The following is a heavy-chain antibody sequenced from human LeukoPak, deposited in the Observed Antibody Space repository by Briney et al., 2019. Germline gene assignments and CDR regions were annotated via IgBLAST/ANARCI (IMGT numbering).Heavy chain of an antibody. CDR3: ARAVFGYSYGYDY. CDR2: VYYSGST. V-gene: IGHV4-31*03. J-gene: IGHJ4*02. Sequence: PSQTLSLTCTVSGGSISSGGYYWSWIRQHPGKGLEWIGYVYYSGSTYYNPSLKSRVTISVDTSKNQFSLKLSSVTAADTAVYYCARAVFGYSYGYDYWGQGTLVTVSS. D-gene: IGHD5-18*01. CDR1: GGSISSGGYY.